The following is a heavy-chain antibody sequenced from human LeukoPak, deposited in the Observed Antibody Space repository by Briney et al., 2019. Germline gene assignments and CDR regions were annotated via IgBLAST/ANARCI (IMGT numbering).Heavy chain of an antibody. CDR3: ARMYSSGWSAEYFQH. CDR2: IYHSGST. J-gene: IGHJ1*01. CDR1: GGSISNYY. Sequence: SETLSLTCTVSGGSISNYYWTWIRQPAGKGLEWIGSIYHSGSTYYNPSLKSRVTISVDTSKNQFSLKLSSVTAADTAVYYCARMYSSGWSAEYFQHWGQGTLVTVSS. V-gene: IGHV4-4*07. D-gene: IGHD6-19*01.